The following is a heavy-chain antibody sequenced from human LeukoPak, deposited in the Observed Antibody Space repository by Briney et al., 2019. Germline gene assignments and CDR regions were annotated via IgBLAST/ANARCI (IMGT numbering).Heavy chain of an antibody. J-gene: IGHJ4*02. Sequence: GGSLRLSCAVSGFNFRAYGLNWVRQAPGKGLEWVSAISGSGGSTYYADSVKGRFTISRDNSKNTLYLQMNSLRAEDTAVYYCASAGADDYWGQGTLVTVSS. V-gene: IGHV3-23*01. CDR1: GFNFRAYG. CDR3: ASAGADDY. CDR2: ISGSGGST. D-gene: IGHD1-26*01.